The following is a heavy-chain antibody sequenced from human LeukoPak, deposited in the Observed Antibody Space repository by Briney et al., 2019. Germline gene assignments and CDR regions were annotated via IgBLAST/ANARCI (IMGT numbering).Heavy chain of an antibody. Sequence: GESLKISCQASGYIFTSNWIGWVRQMPGKGLEWMGIIYPGDSDTRYSPSFQGQVTISADKSISTAYLQWSSLKASDTAMYYCATRRGYSYGYAFDIWGQGTMVTVSS. J-gene: IGHJ3*02. V-gene: IGHV5-51*01. CDR3: ATRRGYSYGYAFDI. D-gene: IGHD5-18*01. CDR2: IYPGDSDT. CDR1: GYIFTSNW.